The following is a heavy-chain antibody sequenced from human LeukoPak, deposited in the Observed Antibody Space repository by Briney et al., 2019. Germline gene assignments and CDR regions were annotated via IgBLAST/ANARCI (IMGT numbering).Heavy chain of an antibody. CDR2: ISSSSSTI. D-gene: IGHD6-6*01. Sequence: GSLRLSCAASGFTFNGYNMNWVRQAPGKGLEWVSYISSSSSTIYYADSVKGRFTISRDSAKTSLFLQMNSLRDEDTAVYYCARAYSSSSGRDAFDSWGLGTLVTVSS. CDR3: ARAYSSSSGRDAFDS. J-gene: IGHJ3*02. V-gene: IGHV3-48*02. CDR1: GFTFNGYN.